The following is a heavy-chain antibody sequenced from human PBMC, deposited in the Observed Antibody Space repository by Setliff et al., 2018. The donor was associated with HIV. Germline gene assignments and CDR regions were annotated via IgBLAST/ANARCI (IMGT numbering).Heavy chain of an antibody. J-gene: IGHJ6*04. D-gene: IGHD3-10*01. Sequence: PGGSLRLSCATSGFTFSDFYMSWVRQAAGKGLESVALIWYDGTNKRYADSVKGRFTISRDNSKSTLYLQMDSLRVEDTAVYYCANDEVGFPRITFIKVIVRMWGEGTTVTVSS. CDR3: ANDEVGFPRITFIKVIVRM. CDR2: IWYDGTNK. CDR1: GFTFSDFY. V-gene: IGHV3-30*02.